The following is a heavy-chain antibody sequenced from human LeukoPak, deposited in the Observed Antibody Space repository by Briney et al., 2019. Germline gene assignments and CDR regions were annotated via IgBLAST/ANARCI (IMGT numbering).Heavy chain of an antibody. CDR1: GFIFSGSA. Sequence: GGSLRLSCAASGFIFSGSAVHWVRQASGKGLEWVGRIRSKANSHATAYAASVKGRFTIFRDDSKNTAYLQMNSLKIEDTAVYYCARRGDYSASGDYWGQGTLVTVSS. CDR2: IRSKANSHAT. D-gene: IGHD3-10*01. CDR3: ARRGDYSASGDY. J-gene: IGHJ4*02. V-gene: IGHV3-73*01.